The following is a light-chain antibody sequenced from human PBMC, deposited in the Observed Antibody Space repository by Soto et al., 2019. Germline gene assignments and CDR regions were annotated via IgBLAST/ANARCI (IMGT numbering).Light chain of an antibody. CDR2: DAS. V-gene: IGKV3-15*01. CDR3: QHYNNWPPWT. Sequence: EIGMTQSQATLSVSPGERATLSCRASQSVNNNLAWYQQKPGQAPRLLIYDASTRATGIPARFSGSGSGTEFTLTISSLQSEDFAVYYCQHYNNWPPWTFGQGTKVEIK. J-gene: IGKJ1*01. CDR1: QSVNNN.